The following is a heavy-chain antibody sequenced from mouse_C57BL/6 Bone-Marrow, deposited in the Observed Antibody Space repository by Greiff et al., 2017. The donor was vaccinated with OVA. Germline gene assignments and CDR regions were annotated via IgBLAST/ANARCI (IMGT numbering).Heavy chain of an antibody. CDR3: TRGYSNYYAMDY. Sequence: VKLQESGAELVRPGASVTLSCKASGYTFTDYEMYWVKQTPVHGLEWIGAIDPETGGTASTQKFKGKVILTADKSSSTAYMELRSLTSEDSAVYYCTRGYSNYYAMDYWGQGTSVTVSA. V-gene: IGHV1-15*01. J-gene: IGHJ4*01. CDR2: IDPETGGT. D-gene: IGHD2-5*01. CDR1: GYTFTDYE.